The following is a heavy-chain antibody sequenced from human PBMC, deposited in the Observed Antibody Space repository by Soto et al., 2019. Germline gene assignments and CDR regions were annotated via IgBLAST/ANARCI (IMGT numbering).Heavy chain of an antibody. CDR1: GGSFNTDY. D-gene: IGHD3-16*01. CDR3: AIGQGGTNY. Sequence: QVQVQQWGAGLLKPSETLSLTCAVYGGSFNTDYWRWVRQPPGKGLEWIAEIQQGGGTYYNPSLKSRIASSLHTAKSKFSLNLNSVNYAETAVYYCAIGQGGTNYWGQGSLVIVSS. J-gene: IGHJ4*02. V-gene: IGHV4-34*02. CDR2: IQQGGGT.